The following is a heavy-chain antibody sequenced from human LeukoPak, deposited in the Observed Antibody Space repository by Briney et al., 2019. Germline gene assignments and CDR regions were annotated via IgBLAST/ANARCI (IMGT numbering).Heavy chain of an antibody. Sequence: ASVKVSCKVSGYTLTELSMHWVRQAPGKGLEWMGGFDPEDGETIYAQKFQGRVTMTEDTSTDTAYMELSSLRSEDTAVYYCARGGIAASGTRVDYWGQGTLVTVSS. CDR3: ARGGIAASGTRVDY. CDR1: GYTLTELS. CDR2: FDPEDGET. V-gene: IGHV1-24*01. J-gene: IGHJ4*02. D-gene: IGHD6-13*01.